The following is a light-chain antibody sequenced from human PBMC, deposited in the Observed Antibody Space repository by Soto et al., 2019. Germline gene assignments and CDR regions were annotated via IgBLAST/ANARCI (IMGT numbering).Light chain of an antibody. Sequence: QSVLTQPPSASGTPGQRVTISCSGSSSNVGRNTVNWYQQLPGTAPKLLIYSNNQRPSGVPDRFSGSKSGTSASLAISGLQSEDEADYYCAAWDDSLNAGVFGGGTKLTVL. CDR1: SSNVGRNT. CDR3: AAWDDSLNAGV. J-gene: IGLJ3*02. CDR2: SNN. V-gene: IGLV1-44*01.